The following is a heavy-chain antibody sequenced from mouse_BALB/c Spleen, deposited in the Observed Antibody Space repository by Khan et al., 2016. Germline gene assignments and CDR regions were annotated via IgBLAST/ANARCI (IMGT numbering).Heavy chain of an antibody. D-gene: IGHD3-2*01. CDR2: INTYTGEP. V-gene: IGHV9-3-1*01. CDR3: ASGDRSGDRGFFDY. CDR1: GYTFTNYG. Sequence: QIQLVQSGPELKKPGETVKISCKASGYTFTNYGMNWVKQAPGKGLKWMGWINTYTGEPTYADDFKGRFAFSLETSASTAYLQINNLKNEDTATYFCASGDRSGDRGFFDYWGQGTTLTVSS. J-gene: IGHJ2*01.